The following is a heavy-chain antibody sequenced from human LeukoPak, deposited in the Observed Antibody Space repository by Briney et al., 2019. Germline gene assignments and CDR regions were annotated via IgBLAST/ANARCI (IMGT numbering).Heavy chain of an antibody. D-gene: IGHD2-2*02. V-gene: IGHV4-59*08. Sequence: SETLSLTCTVSGGSISTYYWNWIRQPPGKGLEWIGNIYYSGSTNYNPSLKSRVTILVDTAKSQFSLKLSSVTAADTAVYYCARHLYTDWFDPWGQGTLVTVSS. CDR2: IYYSGST. CDR3: ARHLYTDWFDP. J-gene: IGHJ5*02. CDR1: GGSISTYY.